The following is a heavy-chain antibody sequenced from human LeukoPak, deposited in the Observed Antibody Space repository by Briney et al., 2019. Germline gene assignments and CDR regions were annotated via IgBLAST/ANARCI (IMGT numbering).Heavy chain of an antibody. V-gene: IGHV3-30*18. Sequence: GGSLRLSCAASGFTFSSYGMHWVRQAPGKGLEWVALISYDGSNKYYADSVKGRFTISRDNSKNTLYLQMNSLRAEDTAVYYCAKDRSSSWTRTIDYWGQGTLVIVSS. CDR3: AKDRSSSWTRTIDY. J-gene: IGHJ4*02. CDR2: ISYDGSNK. D-gene: IGHD6-13*01. CDR1: GFTFSSYG.